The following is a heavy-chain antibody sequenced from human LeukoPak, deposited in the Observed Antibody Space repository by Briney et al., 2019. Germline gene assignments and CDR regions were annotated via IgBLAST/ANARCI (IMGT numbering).Heavy chain of an antibody. D-gene: IGHD2-2*01. J-gene: IGHJ4*02. CDR2: INPSGGST. V-gene: IGHV1-46*01. CDR3: ARDSGYCSSTSGSHIFDY. CDR1: GYTFTSYC. Sequence: ASVKVSCKASGYTFTSYCMHWVRQAPGQGLEWMGIINPSGGSTSYAQKFQGRVTMTRDTSISTAYMELSRLRSDDTAVYYCARDSGYCSSTSGSHIFDYWGQGTLVTVSS.